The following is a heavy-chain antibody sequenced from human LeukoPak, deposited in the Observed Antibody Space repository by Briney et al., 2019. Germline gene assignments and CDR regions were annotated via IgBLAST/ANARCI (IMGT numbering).Heavy chain of an antibody. CDR1: GFTFSSYG. V-gene: IGHV3-23*01. CDR3: AKAPVTSCRGAYCYPFDS. J-gene: IGHJ4*02. Sequence: GGSLRLSCAASGFTFSSYGMSWVRQAPGKGLEWVSAISGSGGSTYYTDSVKGRFTISRDNSKNTLYLQMNSLRAEDTAVYYCAKAPVTSCRGAYCYPFDSWGQGTLVTVSS. CDR2: ISGSGGST. D-gene: IGHD2-21*01.